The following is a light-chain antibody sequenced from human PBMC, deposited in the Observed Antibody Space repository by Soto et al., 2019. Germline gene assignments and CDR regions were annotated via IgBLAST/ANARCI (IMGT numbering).Light chain of an antibody. V-gene: IGLV1-47*01. CDR3: ATWDDSLSGPV. J-gene: IGLJ3*02. Sequence: QSVLTQPPGASWTPGQRVTISCSGSSSNIGSDYLYWYQQLPGTAPKLLIYSNNQRPSGVPDRISGSKSGTSASLAISGLRSEDEADYYCATWDDSLSGPVFGGGTKVTVL. CDR1: SSNIGSDY. CDR2: SNN.